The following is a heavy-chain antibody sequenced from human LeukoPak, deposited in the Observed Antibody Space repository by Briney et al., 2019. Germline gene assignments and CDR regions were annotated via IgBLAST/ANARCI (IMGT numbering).Heavy chain of an antibody. CDR3: ARDPTYYDILTGYSYY. D-gene: IGHD3-9*01. CDR1: GFTFSSYG. V-gene: IGHV3-33*01. Sequence: GGSLRLSCAASGFTFSSYGMHWARQAPGKGLEWVAVIWYDGSNKYYADSVKGRFTISRDNSKNTLYLQMNSLRAEDTAVYYCARDPTYYDILTGYSYYWGQGTLVTVSS. J-gene: IGHJ4*02. CDR2: IWYDGSNK.